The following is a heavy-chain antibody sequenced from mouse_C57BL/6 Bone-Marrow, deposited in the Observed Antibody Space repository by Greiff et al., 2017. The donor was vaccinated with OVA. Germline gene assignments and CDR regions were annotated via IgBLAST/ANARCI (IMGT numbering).Heavy chain of an antibody. CDR3: ARQRELYPYYFDY. CDR2: ISSGGSYT. D-gene: IGHD1-3*01. J-gene: IGHJ2*01. CDR1: GFTFSSYG. V-gene: IGHV5-6*01. Sequence: EVHLVESGGDLVKPGGSLKLSCAASGFTFSSYGMSWVRQTPDKRLEWVATISSGGSYTYYPDSVKGRFTISRDNAQNTVYLQMSSLKSEDTAMYYCARQRELYPYYFDYWGQGTTLTVSS.